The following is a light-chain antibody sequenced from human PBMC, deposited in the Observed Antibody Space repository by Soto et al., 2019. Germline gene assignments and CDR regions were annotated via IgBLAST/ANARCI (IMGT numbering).Light chain of an antibody. V-gene: IGKV3-15*01. CDR1: QRASRQ. J-gene: IGKJ2*01. Sequence: TQSPDTLSLSPGDRATLSCRANQRASRQYLSWYQQRPGQPPRLLIYGASARASGIPARFSGSGSGTEFTLTISSLQSEDFAVYYCQHYNNWPFTFGQGTKLEIK. CDR2: GAS. CDR3: QHYNNWPFT.